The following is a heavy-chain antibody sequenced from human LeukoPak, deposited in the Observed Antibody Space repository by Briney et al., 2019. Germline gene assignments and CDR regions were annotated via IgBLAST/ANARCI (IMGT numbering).Heavy chain of an antibody. Sequence: SETLSLTCTVSGGSISSYYWSWIRQPPGKGLEWIGYIYYSGSTNYNPSLKSRVTISVDTSKNQFSLKLSSVTAADTAVYYCARDVRTSSGKNWFDPWGQGTLVTVSS. D-gene: IGHD6-19*01. V-gene: IGHV4-59*01. J-gene: IGHJ5*02. CDR3: ARDVRTSSGKNWFDP. CDR1: GGSISSYY. CDR2: IYYSGST.